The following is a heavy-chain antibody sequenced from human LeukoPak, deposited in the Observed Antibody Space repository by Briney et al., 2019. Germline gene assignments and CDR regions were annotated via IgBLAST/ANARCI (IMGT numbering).Heavy chain of an antibody. V-gene: IGHV4-59*11. CDR3: ARGLGAAAYYYYYMDV. CDR2: IYYSGST. D-gene: IGHD1-26*01. Sequence: SETLSLTCTVSGGSISSHYWRWIRQPPGKGLEWLGYIYYSGSTNYNPSLKSRVTISVDTSKNQFSLKLSSVTAADTAVYYCARGLGAAAYYYYYMDVWGKGTTVTVSS. CDR1: GGSISSHY. J-gene: IGHJ6*03.